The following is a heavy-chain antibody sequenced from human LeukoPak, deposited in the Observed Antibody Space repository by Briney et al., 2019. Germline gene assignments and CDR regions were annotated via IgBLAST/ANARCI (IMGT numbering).Heavy chain of an antibody. J-gene: IGHJ5*02. CDR2: MNPNSGNT. V-gene: IGHV1-8*03. CDR3: ARGRGRTTLRPNWFDP. Sequence: GASVRVSCKASGYTFTGYYMHWVRQATGQGLEWMGWMNPNSGNTGYAQKFQGRVTITRNTSISTAYMELSSLRSEDTAVYYCARGRGRTTLRPNWFDPWGQGTLVTVSS. D-gene: IGHD1-1*01. CDR1: GYTFTGYY.